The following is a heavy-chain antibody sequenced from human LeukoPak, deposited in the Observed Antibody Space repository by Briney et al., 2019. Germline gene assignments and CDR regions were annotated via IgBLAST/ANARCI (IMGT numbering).Heavy chain of an antibody. J-gene: IGHJ4*02. CDR3: AKEIQYYYDSSGYYVFDY. CDR1: GFTFSSYA. D-gene: IGHD3-22*01. CDR2: ISGSGGST. V-gene: IGHV3-23*01. Sequence: GGSLRLSCAASGFTFSSYAMSWVRQAPGKGLEWVSAISGSGGSTYYADSVKGRFTIFRDNSKNTLYLQMNSLRAEDTAVYYCAKEIQYYYDSSGYYVFDYWGQGTLVTVSS.